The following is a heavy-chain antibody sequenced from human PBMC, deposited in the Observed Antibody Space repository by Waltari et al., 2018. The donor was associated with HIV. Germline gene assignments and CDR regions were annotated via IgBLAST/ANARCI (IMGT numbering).Heavy chain of an antibody. CDR2: ISYDESNK. Sequence: QVQLVESGGGVVQPGKCLRLSCAASGLTFSSYAMHWVRQAPGKGLECVAVISYDESNKYSAYSVKGRFTISIDNSNNTLYLQMNSLRAEDTAMYYCARDTHYGMDVWGQGTTVTVSS. V-gene: IGHV3-30-3*01. CDR3: ARDTHYGMDV. CDR1: GLTFSSYA. J-gene: IGHJ6*02.